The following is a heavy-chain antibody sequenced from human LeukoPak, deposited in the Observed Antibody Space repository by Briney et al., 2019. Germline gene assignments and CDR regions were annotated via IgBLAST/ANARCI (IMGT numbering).Heavy chain of an antibody. Sequence: GGSLRLSCAASGFTFSDHFLDWVRRAPGKGLEWVGRTRNKANSYITEYAASVKGRFTISRDDSKNSLYLQMSSLKTDDTAMYYCASIRGTFGYWGQGTLVTVSS. D-gene: IGHD1-26*01. CDR3: ASIRGTFGY. CDR1: GFTFSDHF. CDR2: TRNKANSYIT. V-gene: IGHV3-72*01. J-gene: IGHJ4*02.